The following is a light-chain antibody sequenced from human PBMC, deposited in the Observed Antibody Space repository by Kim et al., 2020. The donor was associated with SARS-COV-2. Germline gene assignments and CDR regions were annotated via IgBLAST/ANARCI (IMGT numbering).Light chain of an antibody. CDR1: QSVLYSSNNQNY. Sequence: RATINCKSSQSVLYSSNNQNYLAWYQQKPGQSPKLLIYWASTRENGIPDRFSGSGSGTDFTLTISSLQAEDVAVYDCQQYYTTPYTFGQGTKLEI. CDR2: WAS. V-gene: IGKV4-1*01. CDR3: QQYYTTPYT. J-gene: IGKJ2*01.